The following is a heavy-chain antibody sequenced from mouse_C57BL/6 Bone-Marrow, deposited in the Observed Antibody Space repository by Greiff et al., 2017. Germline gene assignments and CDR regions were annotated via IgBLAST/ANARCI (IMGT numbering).Heavy chain of an antibody. D-gene: IGHD2-3*01. CDR1: GFTFSNYW. CDR3: TGNDGYAVWFAY. CDR2: IRLKSDNYAT. V-gene: IGHV6-3*01. J-gene: IGHJ3*01. Sequence: DVKLVESGGGLVQPGGSMKLSCVASGFTFSNYWMNWVRQSPEKGLEWVAQIRLKSDNYATHYAESVKGRITISRYDSKRSVYLQMNNLRAEDTCMYYCTGNDGYAVWFAYWGQGTLVTVSA.